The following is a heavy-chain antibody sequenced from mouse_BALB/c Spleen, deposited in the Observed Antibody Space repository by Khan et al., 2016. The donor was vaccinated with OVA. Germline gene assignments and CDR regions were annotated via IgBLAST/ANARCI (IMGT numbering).Heavy chain of an antibody. CDR1: GYTFTTYW. Sequence: VQLQQSGAELAKPGASVKMSCKASGYTFTTYWMHWVKQRPGQGLEWIGYINPTSGYTDYTQKFKDKSTLTADKSSSTAYMQLSSLTSDDSAVNYCARDRIDYWGQGTTLTVSS. J-gene: IGHJ2*01. CDR2: INPTSGYT. V-gene: IGHV1-7*01. CDR3: ARDRIDY.